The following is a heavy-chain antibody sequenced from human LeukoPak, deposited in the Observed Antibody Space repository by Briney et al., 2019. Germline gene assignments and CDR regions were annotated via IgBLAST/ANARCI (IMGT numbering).Heavy chain of an antibody. CDR2: INTDGSTT. CDR1: GFTFSGYW. D-gene: IGHD3-10*01. CDR3: ARVRFGESHWFEP. Sequence: GGSLRLSCAASGFTFSGYWMHWVRQAPGKGLVWVSRINTDGSTTIYADSVKGRFTISRDNAKNTLYLQMNSLRPEDTAVYYCARVRFGESHWFEPWGQGTLVTVSS. V-gene: IGHV3-74*01. J-gene: IGHJ5*02.